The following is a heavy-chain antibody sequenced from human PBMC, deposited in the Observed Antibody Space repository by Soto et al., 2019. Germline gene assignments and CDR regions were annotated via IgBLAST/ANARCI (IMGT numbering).Heavy chain of an antibody. CDR3: ASAANGYYYYGMDV. J-gene: IGHJ6*02. CDR1: GFTFSDYY. D-gene: IGHD2-2*01. CDR2: ISSSGSTI. Sequence: LRLSCAASGFTFSDYYMSWIRQAPGKGLEWVSYISSSGSTIYYADSVKGRFTISRDNAKNSLYLQMNSLRAEDTAVYYCASAANGYYYYGMDVWGQGTTVTVSS. V-gene: IGHV3-11*01.